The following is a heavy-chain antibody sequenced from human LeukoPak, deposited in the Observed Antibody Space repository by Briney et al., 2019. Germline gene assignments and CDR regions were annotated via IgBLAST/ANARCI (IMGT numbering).Heavy chain of an antibody. Sequence: ASETLSLTCTVSGGSISSYYWSWIRQPPGKGLEWIGYIDYSGSTKYNPSLKSRVTISVDTCENQFSLKLSSVTAADTAVYYCARGPLRAVWYFDLWGRGTLVTVSS. CDR1: GGSISSYY. D-gene: IGHD4/OR15-4a*01. V-gene: IGHV4-59*01. J-gene: IGHJ2*01. CDR3: ARGPLRAVWYFDL. CDR2: IDYSGST.